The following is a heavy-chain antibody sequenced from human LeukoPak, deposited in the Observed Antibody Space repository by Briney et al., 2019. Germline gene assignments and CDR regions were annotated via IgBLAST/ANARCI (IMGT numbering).Heavy chain of an antibody. CDR2: INIGGTNT. Sequence: GGSLRLSCAASGFTFRNFWMSWVRQAPGKGLEWLSYINIGGTNTHYADSVKGRFTISRDNAKKSLYLEMNNLRAEDTAVYYCATDGAGFDTWGQGVLVTVSS. V-gene: IGHV3-11*01. J-gene: IGHJ5*02. CDR1: GFTFRNFW. CDR3: ATDGAGFDT.